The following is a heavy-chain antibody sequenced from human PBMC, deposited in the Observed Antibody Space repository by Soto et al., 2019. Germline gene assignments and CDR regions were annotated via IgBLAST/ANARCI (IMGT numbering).Heavy chain of an antibody. CDR2: IYYSGSN. CDR1: GGSISSGGYY. CDR3: ATSILYAYYYYGMDV. V-gene: IGHV4-31*03. J-gene: IGHJ6*02. D-gene: IGHD2-8*01. Sequence: QVQLQESGPGLVKPSQTLSLTCTVSGGSISSGGYYWSWIRQHPGKGLEWIGYIYYSGSNYYNPSLKSRVTISVDTSKNQFSLKLSSVTAADTAVYYCATSILYAYYYYGMDVWGQGTTVTVSS.